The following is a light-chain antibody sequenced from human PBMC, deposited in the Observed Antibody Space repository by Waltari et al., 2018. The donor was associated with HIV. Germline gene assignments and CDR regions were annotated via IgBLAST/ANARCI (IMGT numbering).Light chain of an antibody. J-gene: IGLJ3*02. V-gene: IGLV6-57*03. CDR3: QSYDSSYWV. CDR2: EDN. CDR1: SGSIPRNY. Sequence: FMLTHPHSVSESPGKTVTISCTRSSGSIPRNYVQWYQQRPGSAPTTVTYEDNQRSPGVPDRFSGSIDSSSNSASLTISGLKTEDEADYYCQSYDSSYWVFGGGTKLAVL.